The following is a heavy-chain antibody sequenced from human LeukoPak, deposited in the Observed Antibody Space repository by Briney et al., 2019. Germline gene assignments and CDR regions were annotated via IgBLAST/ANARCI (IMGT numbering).Heavy chain of an antibody. CDR1: GFTVSSNC. D-gene: IGHD4-11*01. Sequence: GGSLRLSCAASGFTVSSNCMSWVRQAPGKGLEWVSAISGSGGSTYYADSVKGRFTISRDNSKNTLYLQMNSLRAEDTAVYYCAKDPNYSNYVYWGQGTLVTVSS. V-gene: IGHV3-23*01. CDR3: AKDPNYSNYVY. J-gene: IGHJ4*02. CDR2: ISGSGGST.